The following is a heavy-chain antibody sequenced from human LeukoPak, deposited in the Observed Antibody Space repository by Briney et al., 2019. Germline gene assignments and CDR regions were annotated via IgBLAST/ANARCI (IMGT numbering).Heavy chain of an antibody. V-gene: IGHV1-69*13. CDR1: GGTFSSYA. CDR2: IITLFGTA. J-gene: IGHJ6*04. CDR3: AMSYGMDV. Sequence: SVKVSCKASGGTFSSYAISWVRQAPGQGLEWMGGIITLFGTANYAQKFQGRVTITADESTSAAYMELSSLRFEDTAVYYCAMSYGMDVWGKGTTVTVSS.